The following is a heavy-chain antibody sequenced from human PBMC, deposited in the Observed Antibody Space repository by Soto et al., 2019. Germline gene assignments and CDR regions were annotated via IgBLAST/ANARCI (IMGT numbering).Heavy chain of an antibody. Sequence: GGSLRLSCAASGFTFSSYSMNWVRQAPGKGLEWVSSISSSSSYIYYADSVKGRFTISRDNAKNSLYLQMNSLRAEDTAVYYCARMRGDGYSYWYFDLWGRCTLVTVSS. CDR2: ISSSSSYI. CDR1: GFTFSSYS. V-gene: IGHV3-21*01. CDR3: ARMRGDGYSYWYFDL. D-gene: IGHD3-10*01. J-gene: IGHJ2*01.